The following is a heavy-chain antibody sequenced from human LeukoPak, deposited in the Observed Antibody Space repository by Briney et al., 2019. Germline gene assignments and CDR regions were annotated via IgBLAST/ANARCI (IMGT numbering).Heavy chain of an antibody. Sequence: SESLSLTCGVSGGSISSTNWWTWVRQPPGKGLEWIGDLHLDGRTNYNPSLQSRLTMSVDFSENHISLKLTSVTAADTAVYYCAREGGPYRPLDYSGQGTLVTVSS. CDR3: AREGGPYRPLDY. V-gene: IGHV4-4*02. CDR2: LHLDGRT. J-gene: IGHJ4*02. CDR1: GGSISSTNW.